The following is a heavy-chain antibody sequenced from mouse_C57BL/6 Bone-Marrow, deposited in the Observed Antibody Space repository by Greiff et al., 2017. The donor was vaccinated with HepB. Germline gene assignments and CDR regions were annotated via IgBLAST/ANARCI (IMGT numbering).Heavy chain of an antibody. J-gene: IGHJ3*01. CDR3: ARGYYYGSSLAWFAY. CDR1: GFTFSDYG. CDR2: ISSGSSTI. D-gene: IGHD1-1*01. Sequence: EVQLQESGGGLVKPGGSLKLSCAASGFTFSDYGMHSVRQAPEKGLEWVAYISSGSSTIYYADTVKGRFTISRDNAKNTLFLQMTSLRSEDTAMYYCARGYYYGSSLAWFAYWGQGTLVTVSA. V-gene: IGHV5-17*01.